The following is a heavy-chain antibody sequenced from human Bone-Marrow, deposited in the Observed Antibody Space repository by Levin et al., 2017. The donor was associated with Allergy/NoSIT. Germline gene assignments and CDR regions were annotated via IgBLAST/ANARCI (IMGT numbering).Heavy chain of an antibody. J-gene: IGHJ4*02. V-gene: IGHV4-39*01. Sequence: PSQTLSLTCSVSGGSISSTIYYWAWIRQPPGMGLEWIGNIYYSGTTYYNPSLESRFTISVDTSKNQFSLRLGSVTAADTAVYYCARYYYDTRGYYYSFDYWGQGTLVTVSS. CDR2: IYYSGTT. CDR1: GGSISSTIYY. CDR3: ARYYYDTRGYYYSFDY. D-gene: IGHD3-22*01.